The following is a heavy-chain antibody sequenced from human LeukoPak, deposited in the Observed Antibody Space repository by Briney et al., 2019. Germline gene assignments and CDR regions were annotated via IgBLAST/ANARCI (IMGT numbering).Heavy chain of an antibody. CDR3: ARLAAAGTC. Sequence: SETLSLTCAVYGGSFSGYYWSWIRQPPGKGLEWIGEINHSGSTNYNPSLKSRVTISVDTSKNQFSLKLSSVTAADTAVYYCARLAAAGTCWGQGTLVTVSA. D-gene: IGHD6-13*01. CDR2: INHSGST. CDR1: GGSFSGYY. J-gene: IGHJ4*02. V-gene: IGHV4-34*01.